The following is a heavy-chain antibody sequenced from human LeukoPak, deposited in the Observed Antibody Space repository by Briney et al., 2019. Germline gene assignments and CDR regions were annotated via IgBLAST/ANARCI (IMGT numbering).Heavy chain of an antibody. D-gene: IGHD2-2*01. CDR3: ARQGPGDCSSTRCYGVDA. J-gene: IGHJ5*02. V-gene: IGHV7-4-1*02. CDR1: GYTFTSYA. CDR2: INTNTGNP. Sequence: ASVKVSCKASGYTFTSYAMNWVRQAPGQGLEWMGWINTNTGNPTYVQGFTGRFVFSLDTSVSTAYPQISSLKAEDTAVYYCARQGPGDCSSTRCYGVDAWGQGTLVTVSS.